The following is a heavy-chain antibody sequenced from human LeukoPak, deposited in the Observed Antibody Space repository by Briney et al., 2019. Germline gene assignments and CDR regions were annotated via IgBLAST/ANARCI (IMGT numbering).Heavy chain of an antibody. D-gene: IGHD3-22*01. Sequence: KPSETLSLTCAVYGGSFSGYYWSWIRQPPGKGLEWIGEINHSGSTNYNPSLKSRVTISVDTSKNQFSLKLSSVTAADTAVYYCARAQASNYYDNYYYGMDVWGQGTTVTVSS. CDR3: ARAQASNYYDNYYYGMDV. CDR1: GGSFSGYY. J-gene: IGHJ6*02. V-gene: IGHV4-34*01. CDR2: INHSGST.